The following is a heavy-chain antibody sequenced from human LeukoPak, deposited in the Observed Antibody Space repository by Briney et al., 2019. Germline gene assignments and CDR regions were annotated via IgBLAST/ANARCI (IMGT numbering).Heavy chain of an antibody. CDR2: ISSSSSTI. Sequence: PGGSLRLSCAASGFTFSSHSMNWVHQAPGKGLEWVSYISSSSSTIYYADSVKGRFTISRDNAKNSLYLQMNSLRAEDTAVYYCVKAAVAGTRGFDYWGQGTLVTVSS. V-gene: IGHV3-48*01. CDR1: GFTFSSHS. D-gene: IGHD6-19*01. J-gene: IGHJ4*02. CDR3: VKAAVAGTRGFDY.